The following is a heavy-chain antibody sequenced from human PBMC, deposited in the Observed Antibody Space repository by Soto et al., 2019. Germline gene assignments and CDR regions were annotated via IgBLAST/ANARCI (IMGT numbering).Heavy chain of an antibody. V-gene: IGHV3-33*01. Sequence: GGSLRLSCAASGFTFSSYGMHWVRQAPGKGLEWVAVIWYDGSNKYYAESVKGRFTISRDNSKNTLYLQMNSLRAEDTAVYYCARGPTAIGGLGDAFDIWGQGTMVTVSS. D-gene: IGHD1-26*01. CDR1: GFTFSSYG. J-gene: IGHJ3*02. CDR2: IWYDGSNK. CDR3: ARGPTAIGGLGDAFDI.